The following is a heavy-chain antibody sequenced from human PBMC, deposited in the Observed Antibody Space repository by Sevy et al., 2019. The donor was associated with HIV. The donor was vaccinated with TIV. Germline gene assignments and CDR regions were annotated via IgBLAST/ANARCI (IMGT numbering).Heavy chain of an antibody. CDR3: ARVATTDYYDSSGYAGAWKWFDP. Sequence: GGSLRLSCAASGITFSSYTMNWVRQAPGKELEWVASISGRRNYIYYAGSVKGRFTVSRDNDKNSLYLQMNSLRVEDTAVYYCARVATTDYYDSSGYAGAWKWFDPWGQGTQVTVSS. D-gene: IGHD3-22*01. CDR1: GITFSSYT. J-gene: IGHJ5*02. V-gene: IGHV3-21*06. CDR2: ISGRRNYI.